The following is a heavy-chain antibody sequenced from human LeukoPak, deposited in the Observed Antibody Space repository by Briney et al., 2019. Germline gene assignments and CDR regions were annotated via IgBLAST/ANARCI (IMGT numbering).Heavy chain of an antibody. J-gene: IGHJ5*02. CDR1: GGSISSYY. Sequence: SETLSLTCTVSGGSISSYYWSWIRQPPGKGLEWIGYIYYSGSTNYNPSLKSRVTISVDTSKNQFSLKLSSVTAADTAVYYCARDLGRYYDSSGYGGNWFDPWGQGTLVTVSS. CDR2: IYYSGST. CDR3: ARDLGRYYDSSGYGGNWFDP. V-gene: IGHV4-4*08. D-gene: IGHD3-22*01.